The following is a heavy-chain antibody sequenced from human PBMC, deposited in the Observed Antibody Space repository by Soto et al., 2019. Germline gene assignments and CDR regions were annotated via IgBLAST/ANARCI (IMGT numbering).Heavy chain of an antibody. V-gene: IGHV4-59*01. D-gene: IGHD6-19*01. CDR1: GGSISGSY. J-gene: IGHJ4*02. CDR2: VYYTGST. Sequence: SETLSLTCSVSGGSISGSYWSWIRQSPGKGLEWLGYVYYTGSTNYSPSLRSRVSISVDTSKNEFSLRLSSVTAADTAVYFCARSVAVPGAHIDYWGQGTQVPVSS. CDR3: ARSVAVPGAHIDY.